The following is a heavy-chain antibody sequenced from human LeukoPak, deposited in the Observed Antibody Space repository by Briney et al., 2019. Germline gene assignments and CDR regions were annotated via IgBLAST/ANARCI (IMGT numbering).Heavy chain of an antibody. CDR3: ARGYAYNFDY. V-gene: IGHV4-59*01. Sequence: SETLSLTCTVSGGSISSYYWSWIRQPPGKGLEWIGYIYYSGSTNYNPSLKSRVTISVDTSKNQFSLKRSSVTAADTAVYYCARGYAYNFDYWGQGTLVTVSS. CDR1: GGSISSYY. CDR2: IYYSGST. D-gene: IGHD5-12*01. J-gene: IGHJ4*02.